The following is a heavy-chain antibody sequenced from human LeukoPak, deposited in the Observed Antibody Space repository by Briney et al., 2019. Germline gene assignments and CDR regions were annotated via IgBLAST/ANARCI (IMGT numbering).Heavy chain of an antibody. CDR1: GFTFSSYA. CDR3: AKVSEGGSYSGGVDY. V-gene: IGHV3-23*01. Sequence: GGSLRLSCAASGFTFSSYAMSWVRQAPGKGLEWVSAISGSGGSTYYADSVKGRFTISRDNSKNTLYLQMNSLRAEDTAVYYCAKVSEGGSYSGGVDYWGQGTLVTVSS. D-gene: IGHD1-26*01. J-gene: IGHJ4*02. CDR2: ISGSGGST.